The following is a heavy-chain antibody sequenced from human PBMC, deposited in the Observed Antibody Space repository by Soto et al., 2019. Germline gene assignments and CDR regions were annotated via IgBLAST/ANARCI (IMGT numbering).Heavy chain of an antibody. CDR3: ARDRGPLRYCSSTSCYHEFDY. J-gene: IGHJ4*02. CDR1: GYTFTSYY. D-gene: IGHD2-2*01. Sequence: GASVKVSCKASGYTFTSYYVHWVRQAPGQGLEWMGIINPSGGSTSYAQKFQGRVTMTRDTSTSTVYMELSSLRSEDTAVYYCARDRGPLRYCSSTSCYHEFDYWGQGTLVTVSS. CDR2: INPSGGST. V-gene: IGHV1-46*01.